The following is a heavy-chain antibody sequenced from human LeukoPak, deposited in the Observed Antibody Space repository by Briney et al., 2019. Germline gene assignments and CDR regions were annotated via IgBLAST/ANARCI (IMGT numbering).Heavy chain of an antibody. V-gene: IGHV1-18*01. CDR2: ISAYTGNT. D-gene: IGHD3-10*01. CDR3: ARLEEYYYGSETKINWFDP. Sequence: GASVKVSCKASGYTSRTYAISWVRQAPGQGLEWMGWISAYTGNTNYIQKLQDRVTMTTDTSTSTAYMELRSLTSDDTAVYYCARLEEYYYGSETKINWFDPWGQGTLVTVSS. J-gene: IGHJ5*02. CDR1: GYTSRTYA.